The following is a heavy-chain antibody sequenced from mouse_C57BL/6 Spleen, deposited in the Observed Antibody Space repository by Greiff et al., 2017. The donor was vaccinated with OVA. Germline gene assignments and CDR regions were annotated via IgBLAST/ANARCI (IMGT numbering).Heavy chain of an antibody. CDR3: ERRGITTVYAMDY. J-gene: IGHJ4*01. D-gene: IGHD1-1*01. Sequence: QVQLQQPGAELVRPGTSVKLSCKASGYTFTSYWMHWVKQRPGQGLEWIGVIDPSDSYTNYNQKFKGKATLTVDASSSTAYMQLSSLTSKDSAVYYCERRGITTVYAMDYWGQGTSVTVSS. V-gene: IGHV1-59*01. CDR1: GYTFTSYW. CDR2: IDPSDSYT.